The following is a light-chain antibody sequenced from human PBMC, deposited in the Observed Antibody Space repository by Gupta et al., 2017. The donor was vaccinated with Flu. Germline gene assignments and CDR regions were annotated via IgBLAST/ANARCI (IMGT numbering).Light chain of an antibody. CDR3: CSYAGSSTWV. V-gene: IGLV2-23*01. Sequence: QSALTQPAPVSGFPGQSITISGTGPSSDVGSDNLVSWYQQHPGKAPKLRIYEGSKRPSGVSNRFSGSKSGNTASLTISGLQAEDEADYYCCSYAGSSTWVFGGGTKLTVL. CDR2: EGS. J-gene: IGLJ3*02. CDR1: SSDVGSDNL.